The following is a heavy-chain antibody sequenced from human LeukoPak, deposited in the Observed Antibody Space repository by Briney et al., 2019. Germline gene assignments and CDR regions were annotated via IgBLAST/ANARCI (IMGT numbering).Heavy chain of an antibody. V-gene: IGHV3-11*01. CDR1: GFTFSDYY. CDR3: ARDLEGILSPGVTDV. J-gene: IGHJ6*02. CDR2: ISSSGSTI. D-gene: IGHD2-15*01. Sequence: GGSLRLTCAAPGFTFSDYYMSWIRQAPGKGLEWVSYISSSGSTIYYADSVKGRFTISRDNAKNSLYLQMNSLRAEDTAVYYCARDLEGILSPGVTDVWGQGTTVTVSS.